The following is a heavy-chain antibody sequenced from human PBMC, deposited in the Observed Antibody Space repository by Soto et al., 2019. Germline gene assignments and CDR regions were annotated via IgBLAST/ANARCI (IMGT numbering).Heavy chain of an antibody. V-gene: IGHV1-3*04. CDR3: ARGRILCYLIDF. J-gene: IGHJ4*02. D-gene: IGHD2-8*01. CDR1: GYTFCSCG. Sequence: ASVLVSCKACGYTFCSCGMHWLRQDSGQWLGWMGWINTGNGITKYSQNFQCRVSITRDRPATTVYMEPSSLRSEVTAVHYCARGRILCYLIDFWGQGTMVTVSS. CDR2: INTGNGIT.